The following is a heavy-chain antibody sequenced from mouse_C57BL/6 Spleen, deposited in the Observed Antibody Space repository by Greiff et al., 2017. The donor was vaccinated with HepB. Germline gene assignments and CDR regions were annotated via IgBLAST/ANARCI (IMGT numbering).Heavy chain of an antibody. CDR1: GYTFTSYW. CDR3: ARSLGRYFDV. J-gene: IGHJ1*03. Sequence: VQLKQPGAELVKPGASVKMSCKASGYTFTSYWITWVKQRPGQGLEWIGDIYPGSGSTNYNEKFKSKATLTVDTSSSTAYMQLSSLTSEDSAVYYCARSLGRYFDVWGTGTTVTVSS. D-gene: IGHD4-1*01. V-gene: IGHV1-55*01. CDR2: IYPGSGST.